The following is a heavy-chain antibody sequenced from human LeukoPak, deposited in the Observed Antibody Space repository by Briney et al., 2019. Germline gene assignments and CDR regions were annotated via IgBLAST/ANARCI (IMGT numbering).Heavy chain of an antibody. CDR1: GGTFSSYA. V-gene: IGHV1-69*04. CDR3: ARDLVRGVIGYYYAMDV. Sequence: SVKVSCKASGGTFSSYAISWVRQAPGQGLEWMGRIIPILGIANYAQKFQGRVTITADKSTSTAYMELSSLRSEDTAVYYCARDLVRGVIGYYYAMDVWGQGTTVTVSS. CDR2: IIPILGIA. D-gene: IGHD3-10*01. J-gene: IGHJ6*02.